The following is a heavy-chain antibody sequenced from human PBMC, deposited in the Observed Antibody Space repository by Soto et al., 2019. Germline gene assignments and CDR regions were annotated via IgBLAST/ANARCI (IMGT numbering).Heavy chain of an antibody. V-gene: IGHV1-69*13. CDR1: GGTFSSYA. Sequence: ASVKVSCKASGGTFSSYAISWVRQAPGQGLEWMGGIIPIFGTANYAQKFQGRVTITADESTSTAYMELSSLRSEDTAVYYCARHNYYGSGSYYPLPRRPLYYYGMDVWGQGTTVTVSS. J-gene: IGHJ6*02. D-gene: IGHD3-10*01. CDR2: IIPIFGTA. CDR3: ARHNYYGSGSYYPLPRRPLYYYGMDV.